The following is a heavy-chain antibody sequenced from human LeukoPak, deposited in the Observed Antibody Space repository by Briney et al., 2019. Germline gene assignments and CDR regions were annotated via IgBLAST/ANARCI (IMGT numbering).Heavy chain of an antibody. J-gene: IGHJ4*02. CDR1: GGCISSYS. V-gene: IGHV4-4*07. Sequence: SETLSLTCTVSGGCISSYSWSWIRQPAGKGLEWIGRIYTSGSTNYNPSLKSRVTMSVDTPKNQFSLKLSSVTAADTAVYYCAREDSSGYYYLVSYWGQGTLVTVSS. CDR2: IYTSGST. CDR3: AREDSSGYYYLVSY. D-gene: IGHD3-22*01.